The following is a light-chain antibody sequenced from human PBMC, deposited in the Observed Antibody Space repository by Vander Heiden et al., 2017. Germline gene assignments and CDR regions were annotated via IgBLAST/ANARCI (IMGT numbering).Light chain of an antibody. V-gene: IGKV4-1*01. CDR2: WAS. CDR3: QQYYTTPHT. Sequence: DIVMTHSPALLAVSLVERATINCKSSQSVLHSSNNKNYLAWYQQKPGQPPKLLIYWASTRESGVPDRFSGSGSGTDFTLAISSLQAEDVAVYYCQQYYTTPHTFGQGTKLEIK. J-gene: IGKJ2*01. CDR1: QSVLHSSNNKNY.